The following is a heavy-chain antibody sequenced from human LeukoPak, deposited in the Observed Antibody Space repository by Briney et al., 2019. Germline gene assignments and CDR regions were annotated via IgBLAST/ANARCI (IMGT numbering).Heavy chain of an antibody. CDR1: GGSISSSSYY. CDR2: IYYSGST. J-gene: IGHJ5*02. CDR3: ARTYYYGSGNSNWFDP. D-gene: IGHD3-10*01. V-gene: IGHV4-39*07. Sequence: PSETLSLTCTVAGGSISSSSYYWGWIRQPPEKGLEWIGSIYYSGSTYYNPSLKSRVTISVDTSKNLFSLKLSSVTAADTAVYYCARTYYYGSGNSNWFDPWGQGTLVTVSS.